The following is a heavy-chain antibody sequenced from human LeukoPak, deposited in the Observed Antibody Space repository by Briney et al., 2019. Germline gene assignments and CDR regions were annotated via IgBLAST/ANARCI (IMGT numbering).Heavy chain of an antibody. CDR3: ARGLRRLKAAAGITGLDY. CDR2: ISSSGSTI. V-gene: IGHV3-11*01. CDR1: GFTFSDHY. D-gene: IGHD6-13*01. J-gene: IGHJ4*02. Sequence: PGRSLRLSCAASGFTFSDHYMSWIRQAPGKGLEWVSYISSSGSTIYYADSVKGRFTISRDNAKNSLYLQMNSLRAEDTAVYYCARGLRRLKAAAGITGLDYWGQGTLVTVSS.